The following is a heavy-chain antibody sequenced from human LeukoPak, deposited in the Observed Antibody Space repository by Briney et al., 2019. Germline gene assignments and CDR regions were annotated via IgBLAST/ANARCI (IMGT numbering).Heavy chain of an antibody. V-gene: IGHV4-59*08. Sequence: SETLSLTCTVSGASINNNFWTWIRQPPGKGLEWIGYIYSSGSANYNPSLKCRVIISGDTSKNQISLNLTSVTAADTAVCFCARHRDYYDTWGHGTLVNVSS. CDR1: GASINNNF. J-gene: IGHJ4*01. D-gene: IGHD3-22*01. CDR2: IYSSGSA. CDR3: ARHRDYYDT.